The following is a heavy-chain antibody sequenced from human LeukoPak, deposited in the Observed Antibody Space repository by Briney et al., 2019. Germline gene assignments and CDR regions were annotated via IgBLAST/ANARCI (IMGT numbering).Heavy chain of an antibody. CDR1: GFSPSTSGVG. D-gene: IGHD3-10*01. CDR3: AHRRDGDYYGSGSYYKEHDAFDI. CDR2: IYWDDDK. J-gene: IGHJ3*02. V-gene: IGHV2-5*02. Sequence: SGPTLVKPTQTLTLTCTFSGFSPSTSGVGVGWIRQPPGKALEWLALIYWDDDKRYSPSLKSRLTITKDTSKNQVVLTMTNMDPVDTATYYCAHRRDGDYYGSGSYYKEHDAFDIWGQGTMVTVSS.